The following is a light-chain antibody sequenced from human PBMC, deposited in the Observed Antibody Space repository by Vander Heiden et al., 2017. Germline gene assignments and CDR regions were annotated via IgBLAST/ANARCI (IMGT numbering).Light chain of an antibody. CDR3: QSYDSSLSVHVV. CDR2: GNS. J-gene: IGLJ2*01. V-gene: IGLV1-40*01. Sequence: QSVLTQPPSVSGAPGQRVTITWTGRTSNIGAGYDEHWYQQLPGTAPKLLMFGNSNRPSGVPDRFSGSKSGTSASLAITGLQAEDEADYYCQSYDSSLSVHVVFGGGTKLTVL. CDR1: TSNIGAGYD.